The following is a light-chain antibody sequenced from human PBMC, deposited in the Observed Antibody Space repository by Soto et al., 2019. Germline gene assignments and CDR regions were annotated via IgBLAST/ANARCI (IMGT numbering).Light chain of an antibody. J-gene: IGKJ1*01. CDR2: GAS. CDR3: QQYNTYSWT. V-gene: IGKV3-20*01. CDR1: QTITGTY. Sequence: EVVLTQFPGTLSLSPGERATLSCRASQTITGTYLAWYQQKPGQAPRLLIHGASTRATGIPDRFSGGGTGTDFNLNISRVEPEDFATYYCQQYNTYSWTFGQGTKVEIK.